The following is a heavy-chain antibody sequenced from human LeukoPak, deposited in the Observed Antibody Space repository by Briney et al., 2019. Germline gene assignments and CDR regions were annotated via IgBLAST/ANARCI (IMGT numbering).Heavy chain of an antibody. V-gene: IGHV3-7*01. CDR1: GFTFSSYW. Sequence: PGGSLRLSCAASGFTFSSYWMSWVRQAPGKGREGVANIKQDGSEKYYVDSVKGRFTISRDNAKNSLYLQMNSLRAEDTAVYYCARDQFHSGGNDYFDYWGQGTLVTVSS. D-gene: IGHD4-23*01. CDR3: ARDQFHSGGNDYFDY. CDR2: IKQDGSEK. J-gene: IGHJ4*02.